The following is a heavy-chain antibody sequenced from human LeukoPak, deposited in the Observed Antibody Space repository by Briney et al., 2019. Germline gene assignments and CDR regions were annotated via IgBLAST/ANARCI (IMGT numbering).Heavy chain of an antibody. CDR2: IYYSEST. Sequence: SETLSLTCTVSGGAITGYYWSWIRQPPGKGLEWIGYIYYSESTNYNPSLKSRVTMSVDTSKKQFSLKLSSVTAADTAVYYCARGRPPHDYGTLFDYWGQGTLVTVSS. D-gene: IGHD4-17*01. CDR3: ARGRPPHDYGTLFDY. V-gene: IGHV4-59*01. CDR1: GGAITGYY. J-gene: IGHJ4*02.